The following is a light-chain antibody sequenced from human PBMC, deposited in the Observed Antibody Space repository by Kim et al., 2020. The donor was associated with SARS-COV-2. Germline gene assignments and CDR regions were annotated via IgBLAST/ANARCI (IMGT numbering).Light chain of an antibody. Sequence: QSVLSQPPSVSGTPGQTVTISCSGSSSNMGSNTVHWYQQLPGSAPKLLIYSNKKRPSGVPDRFSGAKSGTSASLAISGLQSEDEDDYYCGAWDDGLNGYVFGTGTKVTVL. CDR2: SNK. CDR1: SSNMGSNT. CDR3: GAWDDGLNGYV. V-gene: IGLV1-44*01. J-gene: IGLJ1*01.